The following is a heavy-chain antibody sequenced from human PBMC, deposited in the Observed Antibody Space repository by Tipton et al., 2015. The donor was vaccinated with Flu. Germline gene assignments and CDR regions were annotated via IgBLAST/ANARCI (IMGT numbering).Heavy chain of an antibody. CDR1: GGSISSYY. Sequence: TLSLTCNVSGGSISSYYWSWIRQSPGKGLEWIGYIYNSGNTNQNPSLKSRVTISVDTSKNQLSLNLSSVTAADTAVYYCARHAPGGQRQAFDIWGQGTMVTVSS. CDR2: IYNSGNT. J-gene: IGHJ3*02. CDR3: ARHAPGGQRQAFDI. V-gene: IGHV4-59*08. D-gene: IGHD6-25*01.